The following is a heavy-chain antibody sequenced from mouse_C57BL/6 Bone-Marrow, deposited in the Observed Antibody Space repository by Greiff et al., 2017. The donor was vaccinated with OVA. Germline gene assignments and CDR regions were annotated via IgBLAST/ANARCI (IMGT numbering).Heavy chain of an antibody. D-gene: IGHD1-1*01. J-gene: IGHJ2*01. CDR1: GYTFTDYE. CDR2: IDPETGGT. Sequence: VQVVESGAELVRPGASVTLSCKASGYTFTDYEMHWVKQTPVHGLEWIGAIDPETGGTAYNQKFKGKAILTADKSSSTAYMELRSLTSEDSAVYYCTRPPITTVVDYWGQGTTLTVSS. CDR3: TRPPITTVVDY. V-gene: IGHV1-15*01.